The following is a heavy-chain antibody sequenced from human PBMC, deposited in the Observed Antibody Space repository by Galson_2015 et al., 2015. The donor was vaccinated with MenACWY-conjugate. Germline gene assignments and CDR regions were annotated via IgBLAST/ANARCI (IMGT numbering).Heavy chain of an antibody. CDR2: INRDGRTT. CDR3: ARLGGNYRTTSHFDY. CDR1: GFTFSTYW. D-gene: IGHD1-26*01. Sequence: SLRLSCAASGFTFSTYWMHWVRHAPGRGLVWVSRINRDGRTTSYADSVKGRFTISRDNAKNTLYLQMNSLRAEDTAVYYCARLGGNYRTTSHFDYWGQGTLVTVPS. V-gene: IGHV3-74*01. J-gene: IGHJ4*02.